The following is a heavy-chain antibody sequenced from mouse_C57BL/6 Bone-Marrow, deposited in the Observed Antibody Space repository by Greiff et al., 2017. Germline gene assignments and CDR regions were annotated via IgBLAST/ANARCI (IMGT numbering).Heavy chain of an antibody. CDR3: ARDWDVAY. J-gene: IGHJ3*01. CDR2: ISDGGSYT. V-gene: IGHV5-4*01. CDR1: GFTFSSYA. D-gene: IGHD4-1*01. Sequence: EVKVEESGGGLVKPGGSLKLSCAASGFTFSSYAMSWVRQTPEKRLEWVATISDGGSYTYYPDNVKGRFTISRDNAKNNLYLQMSHLKSEDTAMYYCARDWDVAYWGQGTLVTVSA.